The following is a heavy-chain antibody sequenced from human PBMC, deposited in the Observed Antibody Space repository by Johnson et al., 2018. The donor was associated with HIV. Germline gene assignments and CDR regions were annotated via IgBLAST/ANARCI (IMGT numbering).Heavy chain of an antibody. D-gene: IGHD1-7*01. Sequence: VQLVESGGGLIQPGGSLRLSCAASGFTFSSYDMHWVRQATGKGLEWVSAISGSGHSTYYADSVKGRFTISRDSSKNTLYLQMNSLRADDTAVYYCAKEKLELRTGDAFDIWGQGTMVTVSS. CDR1: GFTFSSYD. J-gene: IGHJ3*02. V-gene: IGHV3-23*04. CDR2: ISGSGHST. CDR3: AKEKLELRTGDAFDI.